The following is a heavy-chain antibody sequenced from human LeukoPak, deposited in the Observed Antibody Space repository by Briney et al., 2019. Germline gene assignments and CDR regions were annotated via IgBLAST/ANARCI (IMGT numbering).Heavy chain of an antibody. CDR2: IKQDGSEK. V-gene: IGHV3-7*03. D-gene: IGHD3-3*01. CDR3: AREKKTEWTTGAFDM. CDR1: GFTFSSYW. Sequence: HAGRSLRLSCAASGFTFSSYWMSWVRQAPGKGREWVANIKQDGSEKYYVDSVKGRFTMSRDNAQNALYLEMNSLRAEDTAVYYCAREKKTEWTTGAFDMWGQGTMVIVSS. J-gene: IGHJ3*02.